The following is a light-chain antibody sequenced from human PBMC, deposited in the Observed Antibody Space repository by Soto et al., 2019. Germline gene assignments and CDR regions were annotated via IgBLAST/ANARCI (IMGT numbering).Light chain of an antibody. Sequence: DIQMTQSPSTLSASVGDRVTITCRASQSISNWLSWHQQKPGKAPKLLIYAASSLQSGVPSRFSGSGSGTDFTLTISSLQPEDFATYYCQQSYSTFWTFGQGTKVDIK. V-gene: IGKV1-39*01. CDR3: QQSYSTFWT. J-gene: IGKJ1*01. CDR1: QSISNW. CDR2: AAS.